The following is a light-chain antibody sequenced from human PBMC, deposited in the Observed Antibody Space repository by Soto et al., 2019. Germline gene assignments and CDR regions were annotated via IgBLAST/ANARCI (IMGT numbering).Light chain of an antibody. J-gene: IGKJ1*01. Sequence: DIQMTQSPSYVSASVGDRVTITCRASQGIKNWLAWYQQKPGKAPNLLIYTGSSLQSGVPSRFSGSGSGTDFTLTINSLQPEDFATYYCQHYNSYSRTFGQGTKVDIK. CDR2: TGS. V-gene: IGKV1-12*01. CDR3: QHYNSYSRT. CDR1: QGIKNW.